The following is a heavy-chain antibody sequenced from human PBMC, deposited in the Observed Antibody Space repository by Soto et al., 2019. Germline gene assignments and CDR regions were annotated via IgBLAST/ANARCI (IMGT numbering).Heavy chain of an antibody. CDR1: GDSVSSNSAA. CDR2: TYYRSKWYN. V-gene: IGHV6-1*01. Sequence: TLSLTCAISGDSVSSNSAAWNWIRQSPSRGLEWLGRTYYRSKWYNDYAVSVKSRITINPDTSKNQFSLQLNSVTPEDTAVYYCARVVHDYVWGSYRDYYYGMDVWGQGTTVTVSS. J-gene: IGHJ6*02. D-gene: IGHD3-16*02. CDR3: ARVVHDYVWGSYRDYYYGMDV.